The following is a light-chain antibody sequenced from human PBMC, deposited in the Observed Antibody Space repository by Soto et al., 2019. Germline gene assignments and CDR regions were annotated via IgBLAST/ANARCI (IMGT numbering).Light chain of an antibody. CDR1: QSVSNW. Sequence: GVRLFITCRASQSVSNWLAWYQQKPGKAPNLLIDKASSLRSGVPSRYSGGGSGTVFTLTISNLHPDYVASYYCQQYDTYWTLGQGTKVDIK. CDR2: KAS. V-gene: IGKV1-5*03. J-gene: IGKJ1*01. CDR3: QQYDTYWT.